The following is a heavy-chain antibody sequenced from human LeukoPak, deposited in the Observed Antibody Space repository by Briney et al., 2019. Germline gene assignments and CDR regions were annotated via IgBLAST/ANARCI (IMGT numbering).Heavy chain of an antibody. CDR2: IIPIFGTA. J-gene: IGHJ4*02. D-gene: IGHD5-18*01. CDR3: ARAEGYSYGKFDY. V-gene: IGHV1-69*05. CDR1: GYTFTSYA. Sequence: SVKVSCKASGYTFTSYAISWVRQAPGQGLEWMGRIIPIFGTANYAQKFQGRVTITTDESTSTAYMELSSLRSEDTAVYYCARAEGYSYGKFDYWGQGTLVTVSS.